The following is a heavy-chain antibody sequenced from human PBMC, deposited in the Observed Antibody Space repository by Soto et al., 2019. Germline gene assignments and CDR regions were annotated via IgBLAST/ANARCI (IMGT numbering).Heavy chain of an antibody. CDR3: AKAETNMAIAARPNYYGMDV. CDR2: ISWDGGST. Sequence: GGSLRLSCAASGFTFDDYTMHWVRQAPGKGLEWVSLISWDGGSTYYADSVKGRFTISRDNSKNSLYLQMNSLRTEDTAFYYCAKAETNMAIAARPNYYGMDVWGQGTTVTVSS. V-gene: IGHV3-43*01. D-gene: IGHD6-6*01. CDR1: GFTFDDYT. J-gene: IGHJ6*02.